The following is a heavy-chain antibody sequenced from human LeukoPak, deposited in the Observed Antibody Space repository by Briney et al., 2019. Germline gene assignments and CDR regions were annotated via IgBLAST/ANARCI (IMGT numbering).Heavy chain of an antibody. CDR3: ARVVFLGKWSIPFDS. CDR2: ISYDGSNK. V-gene: IGHV3-30*10. J-gene: IGHJ4*02. Sequence: GGSLRLSCAASGFTFSNYTMHWVRQAPGKGLEWVAVISYDGSNKYYTDSVKGRFTISGDNSKNTLYLQMNSLRAEDTAVYYCARVVFLGKWSIPFDSWGQGTLVTVSS. CDR1: GFTFSNYT. D-gene: IGHD3-16*01.